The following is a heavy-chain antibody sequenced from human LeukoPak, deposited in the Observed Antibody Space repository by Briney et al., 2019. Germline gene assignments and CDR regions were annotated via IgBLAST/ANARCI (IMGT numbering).Heavy chain of an antibody. CDR3: ARRSGYYHLDY. Sequence: GKSLKISCKGSGYSFTSYWIGWVRQMPGRGLEWMGIIYPGDSDTRYSPSFQGQVTISADKSISTAYLQWSSLKASDTAMYYRARRSGYYHLDYWGQGTLVTVSS. CDR1: GYSFTSYW. D-gene: IGHD3-3*01. V-gene: IGHV5-51*01. CDR2: IYPGDSDT. J-gene: IGHJ4*02.